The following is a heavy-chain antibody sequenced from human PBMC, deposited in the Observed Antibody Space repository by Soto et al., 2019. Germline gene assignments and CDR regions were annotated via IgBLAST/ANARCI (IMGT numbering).Heavy chain of an antibody. CDR2: IKPDETEI. J-gene: IGHJ4*02. V-gene: IGHV3-7*01. CDR3: ARLWAPDGSDTFDY. CDR1: GFSFTRYW. Sequence: PGGSLRLSCSASGFSFTRYWMTWVRQAPGKGLEWVANIKPDETEIHYADSVKGRFTTSRDNAKDSLYLQMSSLRAEDTAVYYCARLWAPDGSDTFDYWGQGALVTVSS. D-gene: IGHD3-10*01.